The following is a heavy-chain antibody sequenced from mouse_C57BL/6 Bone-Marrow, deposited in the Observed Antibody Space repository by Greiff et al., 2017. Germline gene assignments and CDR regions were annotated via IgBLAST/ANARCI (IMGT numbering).Heavy chain of an antibody. CDR1: GYTFTSYW. CDR2: IHPNSGST. D-gene: IGHD1-1*01. J-gene: IGHJ1*03. CDR3: ASPSTVVAVYWYFDV. V-gene: IGHV1-64*01. Sequence: VQRVESGAELVKPGASVKLSCKASGYTFTSYWMHWVKQRPGRGLEWIGMIHPNSGSTNYNEKFKSKATLTVDKSSSTAYMQLSSLTSEDSAVYYCASPSTVVAVYWYFDVWGTGTTVTVSS.